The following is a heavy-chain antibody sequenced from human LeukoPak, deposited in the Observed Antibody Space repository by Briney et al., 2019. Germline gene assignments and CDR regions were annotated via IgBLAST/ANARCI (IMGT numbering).Heavy chain of an antibody. CDR3: TGTGGGGGNL. D-gene: IGHD3/OR15-3a*01. Sequence: SETLSLTCTVSGGSISSYYWSWIRQPAGKGLEWIGRIYTSGSTNYNPSLKSRVTIFLDTSKRQFSLNLNSVTAADTAGYYCTGTGGGGGNLWGQGTLVTVSS. J-gene: IGHJ5*02. CDR2: IYTSGST. V-gene: IGHV4-4*07. CDR1: GGSISSYY.